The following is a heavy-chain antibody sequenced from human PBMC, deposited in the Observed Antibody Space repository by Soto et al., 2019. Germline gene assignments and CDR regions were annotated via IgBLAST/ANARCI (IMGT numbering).Heavy chain of an antibody. V-gene: IGHV3-23*01. CDR3: AKGYSSGWRGGYYFDY. Sequence: EVQLLESGGGLVQPGGSLRLSCPASGFTFSSYAMSWVRQAPGKGLEWVSSMSGSGGSTYYTDSVKCRFTISRDNSKNTLDLQMNSLRAEDTAVYYCAKGYSSGWRGGYYFDYWGQGTLVTVSS. CDR2: MSGSGGST. CDR1: GFTFSSYA. D-gene: IGHD6-19*01. J-gene: IGHJ4*02.